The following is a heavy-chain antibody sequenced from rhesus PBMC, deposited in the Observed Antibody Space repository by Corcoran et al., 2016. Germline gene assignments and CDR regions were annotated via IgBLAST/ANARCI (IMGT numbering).Heavy chain of an antibody. V-gene: IGHV1-111*02. D-gene: IGHD6-31*01. CDR3: ATSGYSSGFDY. J-gene: IGHJ4*01. Sequence: EVQLVQSGAEVKKPGASVKISCKASGYTFTDYYLHWVRQATGKGLVWMGRFEPDNGAAIPPQKYQNRVTITSDTSTDTAYMELSSLRSEDTAVYYCATSGYSSGFDYWGQGVLVTVSS. CDR2: FEPDNGAA. CDR1: GYTFTDYY.